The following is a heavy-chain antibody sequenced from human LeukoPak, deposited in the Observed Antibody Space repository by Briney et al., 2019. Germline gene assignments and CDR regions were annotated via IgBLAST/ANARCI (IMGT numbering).Heavy chain of an antibody. CDR3: AKDASGGYSGFDY. Sequence: GRSLRLSCAASGFTFDDYAMHWVRQAPGKGLEWVSGISWNSGSIGYADSVKGRFTISRDNAKNSLYLQMNSLRAEDTALYYCAKDASGGYSGFDYWGQGTLVTVSS. CDR1: GFTFDDYA. CDR2: ISWNSGSI. D-gene: IGHD1-26*01. V-gene: IGHV3-9*01. J-gene: IGHJ4*02.